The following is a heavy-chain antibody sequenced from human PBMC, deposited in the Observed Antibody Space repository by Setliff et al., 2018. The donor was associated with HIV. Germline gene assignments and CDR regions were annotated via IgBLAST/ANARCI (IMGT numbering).Heavy chain of an antibody. CDR3: ASSRPPDDSSGFLDH. D-gene: IGHD3-22*01. V-gene: IGHV3-7*03. CDR1: GFTFSTSW. CDR2: IKGDGSDE. Sequence: LRLSCAASGFTFSTSWMTWVRQAPGQGLEWVANIKGDGSDEYYVDSAKGRFTISRDNAKNSLYLQMNSLRAEDTAIYYCASSRPPDDSSGFLDHWGQGTLVTVSS. J-gene: IGHJ4*02.